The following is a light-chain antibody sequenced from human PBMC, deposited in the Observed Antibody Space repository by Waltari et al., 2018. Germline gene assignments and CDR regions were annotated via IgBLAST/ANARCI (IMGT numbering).Light chain of an antibody. CDR1: QSVSTN. CDR3: QQYNNWPRT. Sequence: EIAMTQSPATLSVSPGERASLSCRASQSVSTNLAWYQQKPGQAPRLLIAGASTRATGIPARFSGSGSGTEFTLTISSLLSEDFAVYYCQQYNNWPRTFGQGTKLEIK. V-gene: IGKV3-15*01. J-gene: IGKJ2*02. CDR2: GAS.